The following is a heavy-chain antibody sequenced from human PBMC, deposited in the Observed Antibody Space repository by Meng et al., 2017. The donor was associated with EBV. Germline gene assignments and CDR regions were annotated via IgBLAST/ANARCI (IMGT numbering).Heavy chain of an antibody. CDR3: ARDRTSNRFDY. CDR1: VFTLRSYS. J-gene: IGHJ4*02. CDR2: ISSNSIDI. Sequence: QLEESGGGRVKLGESLSICGAAFVFTLRSYSMKWVRLAPGKGLEWVSSISSNSIDIYYEDLVKGRFTISRDNAKNSLFLQMNSLRAEDTAVYYCARDRTSNRFDYWGQGTLVTVSS. V-gene: IGHV3-21*01. D-gene: IGHD2-8*01.